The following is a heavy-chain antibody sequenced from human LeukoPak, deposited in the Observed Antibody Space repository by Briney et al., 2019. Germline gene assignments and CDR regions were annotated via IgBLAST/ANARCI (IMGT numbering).Heavy chain of an antibody. J-gene: IGHJ6*02. V-gene: IGHV3-33*08. CDR3: ARPSRYFDYYYYGMDV. CDR2: IWYDGSNK. Sequence: PGGSLRLSCVASGFSYSSYTMSWVRQAPGKGLEWVAVIWYDGSNKYYADSVKGRFTISRDNSKNTLYLQMNSLSAEDTAVYYCARPSRYFDYYYYGMDVWGQGTTVTVSS. CDR1: GFSYSSYT. D-gene: IGHD3-9*01.